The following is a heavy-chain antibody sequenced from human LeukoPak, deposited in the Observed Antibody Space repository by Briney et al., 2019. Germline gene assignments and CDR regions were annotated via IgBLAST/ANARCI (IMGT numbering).Heavy chain of an antibody. Sequence: PGGSLRLSCAASGFTFRSYAMGWVRQAPGKGLEWVSAVSGSGDTTYYADSVKGRFTISRDNSKTTVSLQMNNLRPEDTAAYYCAKVGARGCSSSTCFIYWGQGTLVTVSS. D-gene: IGHD2-2*01. CDR1: GFTFRSYA. V-gene: IGHV3-23*01. J-gene: IGHJ4*02. CDR2: VSGSGDTT. CDR3: AKVGARGCSSSTCFIY.